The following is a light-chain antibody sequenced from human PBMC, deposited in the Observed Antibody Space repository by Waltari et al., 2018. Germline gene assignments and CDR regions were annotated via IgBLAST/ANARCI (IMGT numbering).Light chain of an antibody. CDR3: QHYLRLPAT. Sequence: IVLTQSPGTLPLSPGERATLSCRASQSVSRDLAWYQQKPGQAPRLFIYGASNRATGIPDRFSGSGSGTDFSLTISSLEPEDFAVYYCQHYLRLPATFGQGTKVEIK. J-gene: IGKJ1*01. CDR1: QSVSRD. V-gene: IGKV3-20*01. CDR2: GAS.